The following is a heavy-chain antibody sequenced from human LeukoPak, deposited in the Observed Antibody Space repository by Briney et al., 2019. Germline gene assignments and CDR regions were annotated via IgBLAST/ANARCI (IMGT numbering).Heavy chain of an antibody. J-gene: IGHJ4*02. D-gene: IGHD6-13*01. CDR3: AKDTHSWPTYFDY. CDR1: GFTFSSYG. Sequence: PGGSLRLSRAASGFTFSSYGMHWVRQAPGKGLEWVAVIWYDGSNKYYADSVKGRFTISRDNSKNTLYLQMNSLRAEDAAVYYCAKDTHSWPTYFDYWGQGTLVPVSS. V-gene: IGHV3-33*06. CDR2: IWYDGSNK.